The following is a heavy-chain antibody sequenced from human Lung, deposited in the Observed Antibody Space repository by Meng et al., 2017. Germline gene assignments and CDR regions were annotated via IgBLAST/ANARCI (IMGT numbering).Heavy chain of an antibody. Sequence: VQLPQLGAGLLQASETLSLTFVVSGGSFSDYYLGLVPPPPGEGLEWIGENNHSGSNHYNPSPGSRATISVDTSQNNLFLKLSSVTAADSALYYWARGPTTMAHDFDYWGQGTLVTVSS. V-gene: IGHV4-34*01. CDR2: NNHSGSN. CDR3: ARGPTTMAHDFDY. CDR1: GGSFSDYY. D-gene: IGHD4-11*01. J-gene: IGHJ4*02.